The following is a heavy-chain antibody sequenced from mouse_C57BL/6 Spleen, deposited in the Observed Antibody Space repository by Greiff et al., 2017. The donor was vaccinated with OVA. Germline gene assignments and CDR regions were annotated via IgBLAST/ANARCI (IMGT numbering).Heavy chain of an antibody. J-gene: IGHJ4*01. CDR2: IYPGDGDT. V-gene: IGHV1-80*01. CDR3: ARDNWESFYAMDY. D-gene: IGHD4-1*01. CDR1: GYAFSSYW. Sequence: QVQLQQSGAELVKPGASVKISCKASGYAFSSYWMNWVKQRPGKGLEWIGQIYPGDGDTNYNGKFKGKATLTADKSSSTAYMQLSSLTSEGSAVYFCARDNWESFYAMDYWGQGTSVTVSS.